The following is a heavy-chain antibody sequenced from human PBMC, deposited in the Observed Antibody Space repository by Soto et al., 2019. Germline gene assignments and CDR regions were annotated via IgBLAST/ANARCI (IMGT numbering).Heavy chain of an antibody. D-gene: IGHD1-26*01. V-gene: IGHV4-59*01. CDR2: IHYRGST. CDR3: ARDLYSGSYHGWFDP. CDR1: GGSISGYY. Sequence: SETLSLTCTVSGGSISGYYWSWIRQPPGKGLEWIGYIHYRGSTNYNPSLKSRITILVDTSKNQFSLKLSSVTAADTAVYYCARDLYSGSYHGWFDPWGQGSLVTVSS. J-gene: IGHJ5*02.